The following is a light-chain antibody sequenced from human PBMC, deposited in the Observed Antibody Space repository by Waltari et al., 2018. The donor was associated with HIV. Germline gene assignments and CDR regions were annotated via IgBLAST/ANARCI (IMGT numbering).Light chain of an antibody. V-gene: IGKV3-20*01. J-gene: IGKJ4*01. CDR1: QTFKSNY. CDR3: QQYGSTPLT. Sequence: EVVLTQSPDTLSLSPGEGATLSCRASQTFKSNYLAWYQQKPGQAPRVLVYGISNRATGIPDRFSGSWSGTDFTLTISRLEPEDFAVYYCQQYGSTPLTFGGGTKVEI. CDR2: GIS.